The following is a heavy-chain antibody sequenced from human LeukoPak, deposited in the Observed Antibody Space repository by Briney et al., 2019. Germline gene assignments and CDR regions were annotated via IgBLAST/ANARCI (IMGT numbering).Heavy chain of an antibody. CDR3: TTVVVLMVYAIDY. Sequence: PGGSLRPSCAASGFTFSNAWMSWVRQAPGKGLEWVGRIKSKTDGGTTDYAAPVKGRFTISRDDSKNTLYLQMNSLKTEDTAVYYCTTVVVLMVYAIDYWGQGTLVTVSS. CDR1: GFTFSNAW. J-gene: IGHJ4*02. D-gene: IGHD2-8*01. CDR2: IKSKTDGGTT. V-gene: IGHV3-15*01.